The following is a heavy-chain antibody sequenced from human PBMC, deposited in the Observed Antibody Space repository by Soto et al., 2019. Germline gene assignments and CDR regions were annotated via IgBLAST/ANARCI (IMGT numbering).Heavy chain of an antibody. CDR3: ARVEDYYGFPHYYYGMDV. CDR2: IIPIFGTA. Sequence: SVKVSCKASGGTFSSYAISWVRQAPGQGLEWMGGIIPIFGTANYAQKFQGRVTITADESTSTAYMELSSLRSEDTAVYYCARVEDYYGFPHYYYGMDVWGQGTTVTVSS. V-gene: IGHV1-69*13. D-gene: IGHD3-10*01. CDR1: GGTFSSYA. J-gene: IGHJ6*02.